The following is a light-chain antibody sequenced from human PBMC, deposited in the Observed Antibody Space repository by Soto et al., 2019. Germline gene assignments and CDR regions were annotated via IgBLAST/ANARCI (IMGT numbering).Light chain of an antibody. CDR2: EAS. CDR3: QQRSNWPRT. Sequence: EIVLTQSPATLSLSPGESATLSCRASQSVSSYLAWYQQKPGQAPRLLIYEASNRATGIPARFSGSGSGTDFTLTISSLEPEDFAVYYCQQRSNWPRTFGQGTNLEIK. V-gene: IGKV3-11*01. J-gene: IGKJ2*01. CDR1: QSVSSY.